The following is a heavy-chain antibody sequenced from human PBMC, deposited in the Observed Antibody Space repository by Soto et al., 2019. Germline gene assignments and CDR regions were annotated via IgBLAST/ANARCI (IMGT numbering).Heavy chain of an antibody. CDR2: VTYIGTT. Sequence: QVQLQESGPGVVKPSETLSLTCTVSGESSRSFYWSWIRQPPGKGLEWIGYVTYIGTTNYNASLKRRVTISLNTAKTQLSLRLSSVIAADTAVYCCARSFCRDGIRCTWFDPWVQGTLVTVSS. D-gene: IGHD2-15*01. J-gene: IGHJ5*02. CDR1: GESSRSFY. CDR3: ARSFCRDGIRCTWFDP. V-gene: IGHV4-59*01.